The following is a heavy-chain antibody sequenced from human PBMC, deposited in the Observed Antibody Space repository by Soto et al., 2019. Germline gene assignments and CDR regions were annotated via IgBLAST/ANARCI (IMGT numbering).Heavy chain of an antibody. CDR1: GFTFSDYC. Sequence: QVQLVESGGGLVKPGGSLRLSCAASGFTFSDYCMSWIRQAPGKGLEWVSYISGSGTTIYYADSVKGRFTISRDNAKNSLYLQMNSLRAEDTAVYYCARWGVDDFWSGYYSDYWGQGTLVTVSS. V-gene: IGHV3-11*01. CDR2: ISGSGTTI. CDR3: ARWGVDDFWSGYYSDY. D-gene: IGHD3-3*01. J-gene: IGHJ4*02.